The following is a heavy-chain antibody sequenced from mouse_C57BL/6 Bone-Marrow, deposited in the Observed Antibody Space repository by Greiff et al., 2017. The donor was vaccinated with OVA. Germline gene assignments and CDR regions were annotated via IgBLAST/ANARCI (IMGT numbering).Heavy chain of an antibody. D-gene: IGHD1-1*01. Sequence: VQLQQSGAELARPGASVKLSCKASGYTFTSYGISWVKQRTGQGLEWIGEIYPRSGNTYYNEKIKGKATLTAYKSSSIAYMSLRGLTSEDSAFYCCAISSVSTYDYWGQGTTLTVSS. CDR2: IYPRSGNT. CDR3: AISSVSTYDY. J-gene: IGHJ2*01. CDR1: GYTFTSYG. V-gene: IGHV1-81*01.